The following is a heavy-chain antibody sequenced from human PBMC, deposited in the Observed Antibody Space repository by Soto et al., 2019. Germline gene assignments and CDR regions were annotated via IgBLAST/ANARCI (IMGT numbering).Heavy chain of an antibody. CDR3: AKGRLERAPVLFDY. J-gene: IGHJ4*02. D-gene: IGHD2-8*02. CDR2: ISYDGSNK. Sequence: GGSLRLSCAASGFTFSSYGMHWVRQAPGKGLEWVAVISYDGSNKYYADSVKGRFTISRDNSKNTLYLQMNSLRAEDTAVYYCAKGRLERAPVLFDYWGQGTLVTVYS. V-gene: IGHV3-30*18. CDR1: GFTFSSYG.